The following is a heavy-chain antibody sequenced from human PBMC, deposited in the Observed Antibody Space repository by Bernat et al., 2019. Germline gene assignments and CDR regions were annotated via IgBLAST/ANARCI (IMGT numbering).Heavy chain of an antibody. CDR2: ISSSSSYI. J-gene: IGHJ4*02. CDR1: GFTFSSYS. V-gene: IGHV3-21*01. Sequence: EVQLVESGGGLVKPGGSLRLSCAASGFTFSSYSMNWVRQAPGKGLEWVSSISSSSSYIYYADSVKGRFTISRDNAKNSLYLQMNSLRAEDTAVYYCARDPLQLWSKMDYWGQGTLVTVSS. D-gene: IGHD5-18*01. CDR3: ARDPLQLWSKMDY.